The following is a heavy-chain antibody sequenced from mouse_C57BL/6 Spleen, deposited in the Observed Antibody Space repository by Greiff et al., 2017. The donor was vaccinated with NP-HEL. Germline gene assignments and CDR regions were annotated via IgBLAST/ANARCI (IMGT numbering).Heavy chain of an antibody. D-gene: IGHD2-1*01. CDR1: GYTFTSYW. Sequence: QVQLQQPGAELVKPGASVKVSCKASGYTFTSYWIEWVKQRPGHGLEWIGEILPGSGSTNYNEKFKGKATFTADTSSNTAYMQLSSLTTEDSAIYYCARHGNYEGWFAYWGQGTLVTVSA. J-gene: IGHJ3*01. V-gene: IGHV1-9*01. CDR3: ARHGNYEGWFAY. CDR2: ILPGSGST.